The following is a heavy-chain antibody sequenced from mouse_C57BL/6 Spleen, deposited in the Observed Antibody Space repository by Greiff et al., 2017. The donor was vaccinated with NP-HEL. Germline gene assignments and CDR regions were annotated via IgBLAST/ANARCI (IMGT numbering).Heavy chain of an antibody. J-gene: IGHJ4*01. CDR1: GYAFSSSW. CDR3: ARGDAMDY. V-gene: IGHV1-82*01. Sequence: LVEPGASVKISCKASGYAFSSSWMNWVKQRPGKGLEWIGRIYPGDGDTNYNGKFKGKATLTADKSSSTAYMQLSSLTSEDSAVYFCARGDAMDYWGQGTSVTVSS. CDR2: IYPGDGDT.